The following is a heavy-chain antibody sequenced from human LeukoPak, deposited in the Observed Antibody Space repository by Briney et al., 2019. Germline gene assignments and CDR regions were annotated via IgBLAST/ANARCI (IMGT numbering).Heavy chain of an antibody. V-gene: IGHV3-23*01. CDR3: AKGLGDFGRTGAFDI. CDR1: GFTFSSYA. J-gene: IGHJ3*02. D-gene: IGHD2-21*02. Sequence: GGSLRLSCAASGFTFSSYALSWVRQAPGKGLEWVYAINGGGTGTYYADSVKGRFTFSRDNSKNTLYLQMNSLRAEDTAVYYCAKGLGDFGRTGAFDIWGQGTVVTVSS. CDR2: INGGGTGT.